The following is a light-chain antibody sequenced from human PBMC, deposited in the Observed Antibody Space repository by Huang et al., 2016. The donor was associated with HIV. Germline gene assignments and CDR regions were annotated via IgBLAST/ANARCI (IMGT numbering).Light chain of an antibody. V-gene: IGKV1-8*01. CDR3: QQYDTYPWT. CDR2: TAS. CDR1: QDINDY. J-gene: IGKJ1*01. Sequence: AIRITQSPSSLSASTGDKVTISCRASQDINDYLAWYQQKPGKAPNLLLYTASTLQNGVPSRFSGSGSGRDFTLTINCLQSEDFATYYCQQYDTYPWTFGQGTKVEIK.